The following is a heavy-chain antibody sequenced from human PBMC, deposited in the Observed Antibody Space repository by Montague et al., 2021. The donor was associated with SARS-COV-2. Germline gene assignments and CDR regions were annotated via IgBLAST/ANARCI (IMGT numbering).Heavy chain of an antibody. CDR2: ISGSGSKT. Sequence: SLRLSCAASGFTFSSYSMNWVRQAPGKGLEWVSHISGSGSKTYYADSVKGRFTISRDTANNSVYLQMNFLGAEDTAVYYCARDQGGYGTFDIWGQGTMVTVSS. J-gene: IGHJ3*02. CDR3: ARDQGGYGTFDI. D-gene: IGHD5-12*01. V-gene: IGHV3-48*04. CDR1: GFTFSSYS.